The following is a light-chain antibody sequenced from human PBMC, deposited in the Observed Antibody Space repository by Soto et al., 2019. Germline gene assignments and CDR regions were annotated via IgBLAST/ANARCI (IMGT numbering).Light chain of an antibody. CDR1: QSISSY. Sequence: AIRMTQSPSSISASTGDRVTITCRASQSISSYLAWYQQKPGKAPKLLIYAASTLQSGVPSRFSGSGSGTDFTLTISFLQSEDFATYYCQQYYDYPLTFGGGTKVEIK. V-gene: IGKV1-8*01. J-gene: IGKJ4*01. CDR3: QQYYDYPLT. CDR2: AAS.